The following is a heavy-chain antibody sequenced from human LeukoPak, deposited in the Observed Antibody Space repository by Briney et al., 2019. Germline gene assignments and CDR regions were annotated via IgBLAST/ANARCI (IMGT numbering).Heavy chain of an antibody. D-gene: IGHD3-10*01. CDR2: IYHSGST. Sequence: PSQTLSLTCTVSGGSISSGGYYWSWIRQPPGKGLEWIGYIYHSGSTYYNPSLKSRVTISVDRSKNQFSLKLSSVTAADTAVYYCARGKYIDSGSYNVFDYWGQGTLVTVSS. CDR3: ARGKYIDSGSYNVFDY. CDR1: GGSISSGGYY. V-gene: IGHV4-30-2*01. J-gene: IGHJ4*02.